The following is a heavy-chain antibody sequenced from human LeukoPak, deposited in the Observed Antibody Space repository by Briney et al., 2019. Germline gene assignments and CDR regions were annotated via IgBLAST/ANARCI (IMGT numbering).Heavy chain of an antibody. V-gene: IGHV3-11*01. J-gene: IGHJ6*02. CDR3: ARSIGLTGGGVDV. D-gene: IGHD3-9*01. CDR2: ITDSGNTI. CDR1: GFTFSDYN. Sequence: GGSLRLSCAASGFTFSDYNMNWVRQAPGKGLEGVSYITDSGNTIHYADSVKGRFTISRDNAKNSLYLQMNSLRAEDTAVYYCARSIGLTGGGVDVWGQGTTVTISS.